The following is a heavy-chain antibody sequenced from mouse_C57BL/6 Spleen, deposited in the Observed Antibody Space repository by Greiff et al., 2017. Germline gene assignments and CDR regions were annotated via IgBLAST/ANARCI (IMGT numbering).Heavy chain of an antibody. D-gene: IGHD1-1*01. CDR3: ARYGGYYGGNFFDY. V-gene: IGHV1-64*01. J-gene: IGHJ2*01. CDR1: GYTFTSYW. Sequence: QVQLQQPGAELVKPGASVKLSCKASGYTFTSYWMHWVKQRPGQGLEWIGMIHPNSGSTNSNEKFKSKATLTVDKSSSTAYMQLSSLTSEDSAVYYCARYGGYYGGNFFDYWGQGTTLTVSS. CDR2: IHPNSGST.